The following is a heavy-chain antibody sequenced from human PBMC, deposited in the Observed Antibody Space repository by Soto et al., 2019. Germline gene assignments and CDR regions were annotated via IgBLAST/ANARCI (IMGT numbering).Heavy chain of an antibody. CDR3: AIFYSRVVGVLATPLDY. V-gene: IGHV1-69*13. Sequence: SVKISCKACGGTLSSYAISWVRQANGQEFECLGGITPTFVTANPSHNSHGGVTIPPDEPTSTACMALSGLSSEATSVYFCAIFYSRVVGVLATPLDYWGQGTRVTVLL. CDR2: ITPTFVTA. D-gene: IGHD2-15*01. J-gene: IGHJ4*02. CDR1: GGTLSSYA.